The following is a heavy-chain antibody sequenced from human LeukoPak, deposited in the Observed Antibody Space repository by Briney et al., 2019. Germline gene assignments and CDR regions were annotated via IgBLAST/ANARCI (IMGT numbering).Heavy chain of an antibody. CDR3: ARPFRGVTGYDAFDL. D-gene: IGHD3-10*01. CDR2: IIPIFGTA. V-gene: IGHV1-69*05. CDR1: GGTFSSYA. J-gene: IGHJ3*01. Sequence: GASVKVSCKASGGTFSSYAISWVRQAPGQGREWMGGIIPIFGTANYAQKFQGRVTITTDESTSTAYMELSSLRSEDTAVYYCARPFRGVTGYDAFDLWGQGTIVTVS.